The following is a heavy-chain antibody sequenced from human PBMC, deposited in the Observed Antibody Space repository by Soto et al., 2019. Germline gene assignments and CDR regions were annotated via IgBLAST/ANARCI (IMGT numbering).Heavy chain of an antibody. V-gene: IGHV3-33*01. CDR3: ARVGCSSTSWYRGRWFDP. Sequence: LRLSCAASGFTFSSYGMHWVRQAPGKGLEWVAVIWYDGSNKYYADSVKGRFTIPRDNSKNTLYLQMNSLRAEDTAVYYCARVGCSSTSWYRGRWFDPWGQGTLVTVSS. J-gene: IGHJ5*02. CDR1: GFTFSSYG. CDR2: IWYDGSNK. D-gene: IGHD2-2*01.